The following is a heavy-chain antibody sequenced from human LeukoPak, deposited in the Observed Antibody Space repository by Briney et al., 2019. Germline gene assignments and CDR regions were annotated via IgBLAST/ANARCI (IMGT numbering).Heavy chain of an antibody. CDR1: GFTFSSYA. CDR3: AKGGQTDRFDY. CDR2: IRDAGAGNT. J-gene: IGHJ4*02. Sequence: PGGTLRLSCAASGFTFSSYAMSWVRQAPGKGLEWASSIRDAGAGNTYYADSVKGRFTISRDNSKSTLYLQMNSLRAEDTAVFYCAKGGQTDRFDYWGQGALVTVSS. D-gene: IGHD5-12*01. V-gene: IGHV3-23*01.